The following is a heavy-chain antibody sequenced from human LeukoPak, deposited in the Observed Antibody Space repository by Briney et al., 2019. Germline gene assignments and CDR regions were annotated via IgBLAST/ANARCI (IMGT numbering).Heavy chain of an antibody. J-gene: IGHJ4*02. CDR2: ISGSGGST. CDR1: GFTFSSFA. CDR3: AKGEVRYRPFDY. V-gene: IGHV3-23*01. Sequence: GGSLRLSCAASGFTFSSFAMSWVRQAPGKGLEWVSAISGSGGSTYYADSVKDRFTISRDNSKNTLYLQMNSLRAEDTAVYYCAKGEVRYRPFDYWGQGTLVTVSS. D-gene: IGHD1-26*01.